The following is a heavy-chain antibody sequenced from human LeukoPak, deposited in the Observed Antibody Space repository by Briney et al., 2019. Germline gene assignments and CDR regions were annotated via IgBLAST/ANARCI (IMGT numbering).Heavy chain of an antibody. J-gene: IGHJ5*02. Sequence: PGGSLRLSCVASGFTFSNHWMNWVRQAPGKGLEWVANINLDGSEENYVDSVKGRFTISRDNDKNSPHLQRNSLRVEDTAVYYCARGLSKGDSRYNWFGPWGQGTLVTVSS. CDR3: ARGLSKGDSRYNWFGP. D-gene: IGHD2-21*01. V-gene: IGHV3-7*04. CDR1: GFTFSNHW. CDR2: INLDGSEE.